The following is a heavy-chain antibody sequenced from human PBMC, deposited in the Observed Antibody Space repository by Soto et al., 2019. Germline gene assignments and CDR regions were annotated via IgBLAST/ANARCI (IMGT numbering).Heavy chain of an antibody. V-gene: IGHV3-48*02. J-gene: IGHJ4*02. D-gene: IGHD6-19*01. CDR1: GFSFSSFS. Sequence: LRLSCAASGFSFSSFSMNWVRQAPGKGLEWVSYISGGGSVIYYAASVRGRFTISRDNAKNSLYLQMSSLRDDDTAVYYCARGQQWLVPDYWGQGAQVTVSS. CDR3: ARGQQWLVPDY. CDR2: ISGGGSVI.